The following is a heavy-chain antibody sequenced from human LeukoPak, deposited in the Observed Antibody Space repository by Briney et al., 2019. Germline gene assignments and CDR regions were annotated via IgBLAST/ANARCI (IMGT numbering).Heavy chain of an antibody. D-gene: IGHD2-21*02. J-gene: IGHJ4*02. CDR3: ARGSGGYAYCGGDCYSLFDY. Sequence: ASVKVSCKASDYTFTSYGISWVRQAPGQGLEWMGWISAYNGNTNYAQKLQGRVTMTTDTSTSTAYMELRSLRSDDTAVYYCARGSGGYAYCGGDCYSLFDYWGQGTLVTVSS. CDR1: DYTFTSYG. CDR2: ISAYNGNT. V-gene: IGHV1-18*01.